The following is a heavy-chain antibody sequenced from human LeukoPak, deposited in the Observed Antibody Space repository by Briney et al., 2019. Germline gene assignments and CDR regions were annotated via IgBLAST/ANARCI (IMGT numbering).Heavy chain of an antibody. CDR2: IYSGGST. Sequence: PGGSLRLSCAASGFTVSSNYMNWVRQAPGKGLEWVSVIYSGGSTYYADSVKGRFTISRDNSKNTLYLQMNSLRAEDTAVYYCARGTITVAMYNDYWGQGTLVTVSS. CDR3: ARGTITVAMYNDY. V-gene: IGHV3-53*01. J-gene: IGHJ4*02. D-gene: IGHD6-19*01. CDR1: GFTVSSNY.